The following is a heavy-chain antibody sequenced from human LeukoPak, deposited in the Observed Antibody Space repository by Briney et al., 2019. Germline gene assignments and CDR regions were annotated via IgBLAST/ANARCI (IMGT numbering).Heavy chain of an antibody. CDR2: ISSSGNDL. Sequence: GGSLRLSCAASGFTFSSYSMNWVRQAPGKGLEWVSCISSSGNDLCYADSVKGRFTISRDSAKNLLYLQMNSLRADDTAVYYCARDRGTRGSSWFDYWGQGTLVTVSS. V-gene: IGHV3-21*06. J-gene: IGHJ4*02. D-gene: IGHD6-13*01. CDR3: ARDRGTRGSSWFDY. CDR1: GFTFSSYS.